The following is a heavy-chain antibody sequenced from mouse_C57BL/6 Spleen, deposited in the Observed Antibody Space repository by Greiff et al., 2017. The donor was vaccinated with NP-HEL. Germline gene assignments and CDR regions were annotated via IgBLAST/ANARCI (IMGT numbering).Heavy chain of an antibody. J-gene: IGHJ2*01. V-gene: IGHV14-3*01. D-gene: IGHD4-1*01. CDR3: ARTGTAPFDY. Sequence: EVQLQQSVAELVRPGASVKLSCTASDFNIKNIYMHWVKQRPEQGLEWIGGIDPANGNTKYAPKFQGKATMTAGTSSNTAYLHLSSLTSDDTAIYYCARTGTAPFDYWGQGTTLTVSS. CDR2: IDPANGNT. CDR1: DFNIKNIY.